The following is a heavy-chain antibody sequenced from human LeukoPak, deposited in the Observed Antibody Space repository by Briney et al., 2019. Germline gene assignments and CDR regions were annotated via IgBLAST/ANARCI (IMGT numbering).Heavy chain of an antibody. CDR3: ASGGTYSSSSGTAY. Sequence: PGGSLRLSCAASGFTFSSYSMNWVRQAPGKGLEWVSSISSSSSYIYYADSVKGRFTISRDNAKNSLYLQMNSLRAEDTAVYYCASGGTYSSSSGTAYWGQGTLVTVSS. J-gene: IGHJ4*02. V-gene: IGHV3-21*01. CDR1: GFTFSSYS. D-gene: IGHD6-6*01. CDR2: ISSSSSYI.